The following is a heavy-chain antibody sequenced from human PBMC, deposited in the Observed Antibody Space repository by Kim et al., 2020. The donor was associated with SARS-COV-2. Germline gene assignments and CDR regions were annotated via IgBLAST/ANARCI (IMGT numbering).Heavy chain of an antibody. V-gene: IGHV3-30*01. D-gene: IGHD3-10*01. Sequence: GRFTISRDNSKNTLYLKMNSLRAEDTAVYYCARAPYNYYGSGSYYVGWFDPWGQGTLVTVSS. J-gene: IGHJ5*02. CDR3: ARAPYNYYGSGSYYVGWFDP.